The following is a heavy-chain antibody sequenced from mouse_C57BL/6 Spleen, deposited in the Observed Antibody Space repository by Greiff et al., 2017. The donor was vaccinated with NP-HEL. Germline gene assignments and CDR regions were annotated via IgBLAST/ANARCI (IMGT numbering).Heavy chain of an antibody. Sequence: EVMLVESGGDLVKPGGSLKLSCAASGFTFSSYGMSWVRQTPDKRLEWVATISSGGSYTYYPDSVKGRFTISRDNAKNTLYLQMSSLKSEDTAMYYCARPMGFDYWGQGTTLTVSS. V-gene: IGHV5-6*01. CDR2: ISSGGSYT. CDR1: GFTFSSYG. D-gene: IGHD1-1*02. J-gene: IGHJ2*01. CDR3: ARPMGFDY.